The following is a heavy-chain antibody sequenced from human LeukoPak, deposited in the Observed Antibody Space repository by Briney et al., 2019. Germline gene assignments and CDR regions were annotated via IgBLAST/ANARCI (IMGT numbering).Heavy chain of an antibody. CDR1: RGSISGYS. CDR3: ARTTEGYAGGPGYSYYYYMDV. Sequence: SETLSLTCTVSRGSISGYSWSWIRQSPGGGLEWIGYIYYSGDTAYNPSLRSRVTLSVDTSKNQFSLQLRSVTTADTAVYYCARTTEGYAGGPGYSYYYYMDVWGKGTTVTISS. CDR2: IYYSGDT. J-gene: IGHJ6*03. V-gene: IGHV4-59*01. D-gene: IGHD5-12*01.